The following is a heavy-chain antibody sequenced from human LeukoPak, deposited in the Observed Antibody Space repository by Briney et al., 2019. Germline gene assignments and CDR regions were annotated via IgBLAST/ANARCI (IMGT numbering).Heavy chain of an antibody. D-gene: IGHD1-26*01. Sequence: SETLSLTCAVYGGSFSGYYWSWIRQPPGKGLEWIGEINHSGSTNYNPSLKSRVTISVDTSKNQFSLKLSSVTAADTAVYYCARAPNSGSYYYYYGMDVWGQGTTVTVSS. CDR1: GGSFSGYY. J-gene: IGHJ6*02. V-gene: IGHV4-34*01. CDR3: ARAPNSGSYYYYYGMDV. CDR2: INHSGST.